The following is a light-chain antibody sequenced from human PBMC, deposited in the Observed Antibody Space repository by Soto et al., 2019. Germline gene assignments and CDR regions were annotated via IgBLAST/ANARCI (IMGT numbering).Light chain of an antibody. CDR3: CADVGSSRYV. Sequence: QSVLTQPASVSGSPGQSITISCTRSSSHVGSYDFVSWYQQHPGKAPKVLIYEVTKRPSGVSDRFSGSKSGNTASLTISGLQADDEADYYFCADVGSSRYVFGTGTKVTVL. CDR1: SSHVGSYDF. CDR2: EVT. J-gene: IGLJ1*01. V-gene: IGLV2-23*02.